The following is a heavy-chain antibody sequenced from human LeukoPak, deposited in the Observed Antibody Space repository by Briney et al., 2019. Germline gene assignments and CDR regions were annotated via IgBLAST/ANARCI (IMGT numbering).Heavy chain of an antibody. CDR1: GGSISSYY. V-gene: IGHV4-4*07. J-gene: IGHJ3*02. D-gene: IGHD4-17*01. CDR3: AIDYCDYGDYVGSWAFDI. CDR2: IYTSGST. Sequence: PSETLSLTCTVSGGSISSYYWSWIRQPAGKGLEWIGRIYTSGSTNYNPSLKSRVTMSVDTSKNQFSLKLSSVTAADTAVYYCAIDYCDYGDYVGSWAFDIWGQGTMVTVSS.